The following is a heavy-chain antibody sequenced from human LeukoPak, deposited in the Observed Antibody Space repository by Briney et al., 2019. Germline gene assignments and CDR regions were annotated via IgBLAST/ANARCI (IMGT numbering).Heavy chain of an antibody. Sequence: SGPTLVKPTQPLTLSCTFSGFSLSTSGVGVGWIRQPPGKALVWLALIYWDDDKGYGPSLKYRVTITKDTSQNQVVLTMTDMDPVDTATYCCAHLTGGELVPNFDYWGQGTLVTVSS. V-gene: IGHV2-5*05. CDR1: GFSLSTSGVG. CDR3: AHLTGGELVPNFDY. CDR2: IYWDDDK. D-gene: IGHD6-13*01. J-gene: IGHJ4*02.